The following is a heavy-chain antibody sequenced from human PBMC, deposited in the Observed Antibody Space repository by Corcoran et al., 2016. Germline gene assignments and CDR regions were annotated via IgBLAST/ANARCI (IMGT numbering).Heavy chain of an antibody. CDR1: GGSVSRSNYH. Sequence: QVQLQESGPGLVKPSETLSLTCTVSGGSVSRSNYHWSWIRQPPGKGLEWIGYIYYSGNTNYNPSLKSRVTISVDTSTNQFSLKLSSVTAADTAVYYCAREDAYYYAMDVWGQGTTVTVSS. J-gene: IGHJ6*02. D-gene: IGHD2-8*01. CDR3: AREDAYYYAMDV. V-gene: IGHV4-61*01. CDR2: IYYSGNT.